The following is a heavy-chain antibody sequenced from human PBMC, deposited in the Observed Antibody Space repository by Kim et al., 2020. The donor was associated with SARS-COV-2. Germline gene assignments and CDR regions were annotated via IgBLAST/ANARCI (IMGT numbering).Heavy chain of an antibody. CDR1: GFTFSSYG. Sequence: GGSLRLSCAASGFTFSSYGMHWVRQAPGKGLEWVAVIWYDGSNKYYADSVKGRFTISRDNSKNTLYLQMNSLRAEDTAVYYCARDFDLRGIAVAGTPEGAFDIWGQGTMVTVSS. V-gene: IGHV3-33*01. D-gene: IGHD6-19*01. CDR3: ARDFDLRGIAVAGTPEGAFDI. J-gene: IGHJ3*02. CDR2: IWYDGSNK.